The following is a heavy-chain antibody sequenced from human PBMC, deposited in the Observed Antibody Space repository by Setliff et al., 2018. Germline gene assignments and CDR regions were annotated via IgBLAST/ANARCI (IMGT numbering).Heavy chain of an antibody. CDR2: ISYSGTP. J-gene: IGHJ4*01. Sequence: SETLSLTCTVSDDSFTSSRYYWGWIRQAPGSGREGIGRISYSGTPYYNASVESRVTISIDTSRNQFSLELRSVTVADTATYYCVRPGGTTVVARHFDYWGSGILVTVSS. V-gene: IGHV4-39*01. CDR3: VRPGGTTVVARHFDY. CDR1: DDSFTSSRYY. D-gene: IGHD2-15*01.